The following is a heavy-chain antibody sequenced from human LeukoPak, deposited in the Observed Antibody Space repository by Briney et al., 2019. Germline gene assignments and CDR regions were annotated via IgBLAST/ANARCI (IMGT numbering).Heavy chain of an antibody. V-gene: IGHV1-69*04. CDR2: IIPILGIA. J-gene: IGHJ4*02. CDR3: ARDRDYYGSGGPFDY. D-gene: IGHD3-10*01. CDR1: GGTFSSYA. Sequence: GASVKVSCKASGGTFSSYAISWVRQAPGQGLEWMGRIIPILGIANYAQKFQGRVTITADKSTSTAYMELSSLRSEDTAVYYCARDRDYYGSGGPFDYWGQGTLVTVS.